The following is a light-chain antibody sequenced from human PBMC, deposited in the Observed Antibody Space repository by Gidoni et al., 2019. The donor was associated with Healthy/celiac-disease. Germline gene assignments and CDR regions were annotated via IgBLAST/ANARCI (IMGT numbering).Light chain of an antibody. CDR3: QQYNSYWT. J-gene: IGKJ1*01. CDR2: NAS. V-gene: IGKV1-5*03. Sequence: QMTRSPATLSASVGDRVTVTCRASQSISSWLAWYQQKPGKAPKLLIYNASSLESGVPARFSGSGSGTEFTLTISRLQPDDFATYYCQQYNSYWTFGQGTKVEIK. CDR1: QSISSW.